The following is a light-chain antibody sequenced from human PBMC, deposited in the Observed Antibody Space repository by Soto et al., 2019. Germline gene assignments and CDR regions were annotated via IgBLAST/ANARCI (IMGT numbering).Light chain of an antibody. Sequence: AIRMTQSPSSLSASVGDRVTITCRASQGVASYLGWYQQKPGKVPKVLIYAESTLQSGVPSRFSGSGSETDFTLTISSLQPEDVATYYCQQYYSDPQTFGQGTKLEIK. J-gene: IGKJ1*01. CDR1: QGVASY. CDR2: AES. CDR3: QQYYSDPQT. V-gene: IGKV1-8*01.